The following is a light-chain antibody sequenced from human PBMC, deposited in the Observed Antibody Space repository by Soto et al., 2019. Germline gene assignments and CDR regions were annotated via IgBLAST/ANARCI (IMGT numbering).Light chain of an antibody. CDR2: LGS. Sequence: DIVMTQSPLSLPVTPGETASISCRSSKSLLHSNGYNYLDWYLQKPGQSPQLLIYLGSNRASGVADRFSGSGSGTDFTLKISRVEAEDVGFYYCMQSLQPFTFGPGTKVDIK. CDR3: MQSLQPFT. CDR1: KSLLHSNGYNY. V-gene: IGKV2-28*01. J-gene: IGKJ3*01.